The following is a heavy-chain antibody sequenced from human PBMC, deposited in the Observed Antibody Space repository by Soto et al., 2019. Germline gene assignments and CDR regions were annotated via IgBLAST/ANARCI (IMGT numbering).Heavy chain of an antibody. V-gene: IGHV1-8*02. J-gene: IGHJ4*02. Sequence: ASGYTFTSYDINWVRQAAGQGPEWMGSVTPRNGDTAFAQKYQGRVTVTSNTSISTVYMELSSLRSDDTAVYYCARGGPYWARRKYFDYWGQGTLVTVSS. D-gene: IGHD2-8*02. CDR3: ARGGPYWARRKYFDY. CDR2: VTPRNGDT. CDR1: GYTFTSYD.